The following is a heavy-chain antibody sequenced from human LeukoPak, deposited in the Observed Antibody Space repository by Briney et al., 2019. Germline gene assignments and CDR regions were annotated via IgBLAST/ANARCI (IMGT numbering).Heavy chain of an antibody. J-gene: IGHJ4*02. CDR2: INPNSGGT. V-gene: IGHV1-2*02. D-gene: IGHD3-3*01. Sequence: GASVKVSCKASGYTFTGYYMHWVRQAPGQGLEWIGWINPNSGGTNYAQKFQGRVTMTRDTSISTAYMELSRLRSDDTAVYYCARAPEYYDFWSGYLNWGQGTLVTVSS. CDR3: ARAPEYYDFWSGYLN. CDR1: GYTFTGYY.